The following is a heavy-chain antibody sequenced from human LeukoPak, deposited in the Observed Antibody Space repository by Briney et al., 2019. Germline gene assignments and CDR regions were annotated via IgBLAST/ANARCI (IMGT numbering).Heavy chain of an antibody. J-gene: IGHJ6*03. D-gene: IGHD6-13*01. V-gene: IGHV4-59*01. CDR2: IYYSGST. Sequence: SETLSLTCTVSGGSISSYYWSWIRQPPGKGLEWIGYIYYSGSTSYNPSLKSRVTISVDTSKNQFSLKLSSVTAADTAVYYCVGAAAGYYYYYMDVWGKGTTVTISS. CDR3: VGAAAGYYYYYMDV. CDR1: GGSISSYY.